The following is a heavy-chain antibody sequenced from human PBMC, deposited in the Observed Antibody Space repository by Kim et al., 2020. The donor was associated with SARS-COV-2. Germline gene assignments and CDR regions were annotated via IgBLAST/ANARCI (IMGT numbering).Heavy chain of an antibody. CDR1: GFTFSGRG. D-gene: IGHD3-16*01. V-gene: IGHV3-48*03. CDR2: ISPGGNAQ. J-gene: IGHJ5*01. CDR3: ARVDGGAENIMWFDS. Sequence: GGSLRLSCAASGFTFSGRGMVWVRQPPGKGLEWVSYISPGGNAQHYADSVKGRFTISRDNARNSLYLQMISLRVDDTGLYFCARVDGGAENIMWFDSWG.